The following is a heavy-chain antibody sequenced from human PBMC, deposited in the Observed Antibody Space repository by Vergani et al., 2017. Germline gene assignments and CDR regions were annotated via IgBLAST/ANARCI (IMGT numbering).Heavy chain of an antibody. Sequence: QVQLVQSGAEVKTPGASVKVSCKASGYTFTSYGISWVRQAPGQGLEWMGWISAYNGNTNYAQKLQGRGTRTTDTSTSTAYRELRSLRSEDAAVYYCARGFYLTAVTTPLYYYYGMDVWGQGTTVTVSS. CDR2: ISAYNGNT. CDR3: ARGFYLTAVTTPLYYYYGMDV. J-gene: IGHJ6*02. D-gene: IGHD4-17*01. CDR1: GYTFTSYG. V-gene: IGHV1-18*04.